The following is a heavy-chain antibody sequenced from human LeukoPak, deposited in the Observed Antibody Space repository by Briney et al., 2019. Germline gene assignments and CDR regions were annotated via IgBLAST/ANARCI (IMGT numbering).Heavy chain of an antibody. D-gene: IGHD6-13*01. V-gene: IGHV1-69*06. CDR1: GGTFISYA. J-gene: IGHJ5*02. CDR2: IIPIFGTA. CDR3: ARVTWIAAAGWFDP. Sequence: SAKVSCKASGGTFISYAISWVRQAPGQGLEWMGGIIPIFGTANYAQKFQGRVTITADKSTSTAYMELSSLRSEDTAVYYCARVTWIAAAGWFDPWGQGTLVTVSS.